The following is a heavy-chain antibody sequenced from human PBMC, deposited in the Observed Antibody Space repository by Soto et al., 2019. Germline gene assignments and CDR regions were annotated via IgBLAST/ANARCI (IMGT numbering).Heavy chain of an antibody. Sequence: GGSLRLSCAASGFTFSSYGMHWVRQAPGKGLEWVAVIWYDGSNKYYADSVKGRFTISRDNSKNTLYLQMNSLRAEDTAVYYCARDFSPYGDYIDYWGQGTLVTVSS. CDR1: GFTFSSYG. V-gene: IGHV3-33*01. CDR2: IWYDGSNK. D-gene: IGHD4-17*01. CDR3: ARDFSPYGDYIDY. J-gene: IGHJ4*02.